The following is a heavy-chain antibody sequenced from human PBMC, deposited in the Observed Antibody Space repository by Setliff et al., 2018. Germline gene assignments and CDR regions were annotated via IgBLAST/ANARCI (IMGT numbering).Heavy chain of an antibody. Sequence: PGGSLRLSCAASGFIFSDYYMSWIRQAPGKGLEWVSYISRRSGSDIYYADSVKGRFTISRDNAKKSLSLQMNNLRTEDTAVYYCFGAGTCSYWGQGTLVTVSS. V-gene: IGHV3-11*04. CDR2: ISRRSGSDI. J-gene: IGHJ4*02. CDR3: FGAGTCSY. D-gene: IGHD3-10*01. CDR1: GFIFSDYY.